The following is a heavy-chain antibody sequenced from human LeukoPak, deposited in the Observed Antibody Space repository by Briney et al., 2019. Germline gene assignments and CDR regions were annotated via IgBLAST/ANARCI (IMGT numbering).Heavy chain of an antibody. CDR1: GFTFDDYA. J-gene: IGHJ4*02. V-gene: IGHV3-9*01. CDR2: ISWNSGSI. Sequence: GGSLRLSCAASGFTFDDYAMHWVRQAPGKGLEWVSGISWNSGSIGYADSVKGRFTISRDNAKNSLYLQMSSLRAEDTALYYCAKEDTVAGFDYWGQGTLVTVSS. CDR3: AKEDTVAGFDY. D-gene: IGHD6-19*01.